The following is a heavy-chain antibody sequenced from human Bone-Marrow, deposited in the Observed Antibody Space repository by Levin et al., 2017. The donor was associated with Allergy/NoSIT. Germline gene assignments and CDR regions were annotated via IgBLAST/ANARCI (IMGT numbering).Heavy chain of an antibody. CDR3: ARSPDYYDSRGYVWYIDL. J-gene: IGHJ2*01. CDR2: IRSKVYSETT. Sequence: GGSLRLSCSTSGFTFIDFALIWVRLAPGKGLEWVGFIRSKVYSETTEYAASVKGRFTISRDDSKSIAYLQMDSLKTEDTAVYYCARSPDYYDSRGYVWYIDLWGRGTRVTVSS. CDR1: GFTFIDFA. D-gene: IGHD3-22*01. V-gene: IGHV3-49*04.